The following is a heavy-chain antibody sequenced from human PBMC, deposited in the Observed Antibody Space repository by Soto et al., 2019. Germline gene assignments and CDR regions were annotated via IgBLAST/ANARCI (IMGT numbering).Heavy chain of an antibody. Sequence: PSETLSLTCSVSGASISYGGFSWSWIRQSPGKGLEWIGYISHLENTYLHPSLRSRVTVSVDMSKNQFSLKLSSVTAADTAVYYCARGPGGFGEFSLDYWGQGTLVTVSS. CDR1: GASISYGGFS. V-gene: IGHV4-30-2*06. D-gene: IGHD3-10*01. CDR2: ISHLENT. J-gene: IGHJ4*02. CDR3: ARGPGGFGEFSLDY.